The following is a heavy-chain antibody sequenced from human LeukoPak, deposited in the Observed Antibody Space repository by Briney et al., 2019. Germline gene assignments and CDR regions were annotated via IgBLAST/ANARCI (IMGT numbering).Heavy chain of an antibody. CDR1: GLTFSGST. CDR2: IRSKANSYAT. V-gene: IGHV3-73*01. Sequence: GGSLRLSRAASGLTFSGSTMHWARQASGKGLEWVGRIRSKANSYATAYAASVTGRFTISRDDSKNTAYLQMNSLKTEDTAVYYCTRSLADYWGQGTLVTVSS. J-gene: IGHJ4*02. D-gene: IGHD3-3*02. CDR3: TRSLADY.